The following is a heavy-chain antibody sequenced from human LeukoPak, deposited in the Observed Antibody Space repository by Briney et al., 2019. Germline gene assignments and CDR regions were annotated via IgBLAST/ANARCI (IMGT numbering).Heavy chain of an antibody. CDR2: INHSGST. CDR3: ARGPPYYYDSSGSDY. Sequence: SETLSLTCAVYGGSFSGYYWSWIRQPPGKGLEWIGEINHSGSTNYNPSLKSRVTISVGTSKNQFSLKLSSVTAADTAVYYCARGPPYYYDSSGSDYWGQGTLVTVSS. V-gene: IGHV4-34*01. CDR1: GGSFSGYY. J-gene: IGHJ4*02. D-gene: IGHD3-22*01.